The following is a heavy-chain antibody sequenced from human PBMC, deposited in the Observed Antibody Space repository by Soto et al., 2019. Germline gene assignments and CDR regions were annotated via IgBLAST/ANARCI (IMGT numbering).Heavy chain of an antibody. J-gene: IGHJ6*02. CDR1: GFTFSSYS. V-gene: IGHV3-21*01. CDR3: ASPLYSSGSYWHYYYYGMDV. CDR2: ISSSSSYI. D-gene: IGHD1-26*01. Sequence: GVLRLSCAASGFTFSSYSMNWVRQAPGKGLEWVSSISSSSSYIYYADSVKGRFTIPRDNAKNSLYLQMNSLRAEDTAVYYCASPLYSSGSYWHYYYYGMDVWGQGTTVTVSS.